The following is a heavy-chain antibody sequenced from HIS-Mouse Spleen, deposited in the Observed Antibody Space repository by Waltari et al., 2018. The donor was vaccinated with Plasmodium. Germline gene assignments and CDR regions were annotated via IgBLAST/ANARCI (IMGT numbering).Heavy chain of an antibody. Sequence: EVQLVESGGGLVKPGGSLRLSCAASGFTFSSYTIHWVRQAPGKGMEWVSTISSSSSYIYYADSVKGRFTISRDNAKNSLYLQMNSRRAEDTAVYYCARDRGTRYFDYWGQGTLVTVSS. CDR3: ARDRGTRYFDY. CDR2: ISSSSSYI. CDR1: GFTFSSYT. D-gene: IGHD1-1*01. V-gene: IGHV3-21*01. J-gene: IGHJ4*02.